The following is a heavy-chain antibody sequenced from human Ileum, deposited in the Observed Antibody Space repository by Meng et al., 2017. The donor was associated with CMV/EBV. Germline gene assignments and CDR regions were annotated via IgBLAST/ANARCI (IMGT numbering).Heavy chain of an antibody. J-gene: IGHJ4*02. V-gene: IGHV4-4*07. CDR2: FYSSDTY. CDR3: ARGPGASTREGFDY. Sequence: QVELQESGPGLVEPSETLSRTCTVPGGSVNNYYWSWIRQSAGKGLEWIGRFYSSDTYNYHPSLDSRVTMSLDTSKNQFSLNLRSVTAADTATYYCARGPGASTREGFDYWGLGTLVTVSS. CDR1: GGSVNNYY. D-gene: IGHD1-26*01.